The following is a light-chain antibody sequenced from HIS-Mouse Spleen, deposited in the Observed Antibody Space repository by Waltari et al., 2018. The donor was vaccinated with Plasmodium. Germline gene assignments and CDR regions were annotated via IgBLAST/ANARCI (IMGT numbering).Light chain of an antibody. CDR2: EDS. CDR3: YSTDSSGNHRV. J-gene: IGLJ3*02. CDR1: ALPKKY. V-gene: IGLV3-10*01. Sequence: SYELTQPPSVSVSPGPTARITSSGDALPKKYAYWYQQKSGQAPLLVIYEDSKRPSGIPEGFSGSSSGTMATLTIRGTQVEDEADYYGYSTDSSGNHRVFGGGTKLTVL.